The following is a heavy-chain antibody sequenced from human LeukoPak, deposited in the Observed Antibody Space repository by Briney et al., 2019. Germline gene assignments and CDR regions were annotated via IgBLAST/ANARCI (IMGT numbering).Heavy chain of an antibody. CDR1: GGSISSYY. J-gene: IGHJ3*02. V-gene: IGHV4-4*07. Sequence: SETLSLTCTVSGGSISSYYWSWIRQPAGKGLEWIGRIYTSGSTNYNPSLKSRVTMSVDTSKNQFSLKLSSVTAADTAVYYCARDGDCSSTSCFDAFDIWGQGTMVTVSS. CDR3: ARDGDCSSTSCFDAFDI. CDR2: IYTSGST. D-gene: IGHD2-2*03.